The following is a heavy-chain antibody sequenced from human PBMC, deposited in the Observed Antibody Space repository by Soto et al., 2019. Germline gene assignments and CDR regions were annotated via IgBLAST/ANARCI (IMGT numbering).Heavy chain of an antibody. CDR1: GFTFSNYG. CDR3: AKKSGVGATWYFDY. J-gene: IGHJ4*02. V-gene: IGHV3-23*01. D-gene: IGHD1-26*01. CDR2: LPEIGTNA. Sequence: GGSLRLSCAACGFTFSNYGMSWVRQAPGKGLGWVSALPEIGTNAYYADSVKGRFTISRDNSKNTLFLQINNLRAGDTAVYYCAKKSGVGATWYFDYWGQGTLVTVSS.